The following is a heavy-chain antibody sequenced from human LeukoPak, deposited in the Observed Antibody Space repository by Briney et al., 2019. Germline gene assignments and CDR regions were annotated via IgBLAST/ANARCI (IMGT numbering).Heavy chain of an antibody. CDR2: VYPGDSEI. CDR3: ARQARNSNGYFLYAFDV. V-gene: IGHV5-51*01. J-gene: IGHJ3*01. D-gene: IGHD3-22*01. CDR1: GNRFSDYW. Sequence: RGESLKISCKPSGNRFSDYWIGWVRQLPGKGLEWMAIVYPGDSEIRYSPSFQGQVTISADKSISTVYLQWSRLKASDTAMYYCARQARNSNGYFLYAFDVWGPGTLVTVSS.